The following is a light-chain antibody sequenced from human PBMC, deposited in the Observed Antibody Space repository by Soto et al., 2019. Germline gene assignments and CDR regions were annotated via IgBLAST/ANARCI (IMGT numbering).Light chain of an antibody. CDR1: QNINSW. J-gene: IGKJ4*01. CDR3: QQYESFFPLT. Sequence: DIQMTQSPSTLSASVGDRVTITCRASQNINSWLAWYQQKPGKAPKLLIYKASNLESGVPSRFSGSGSGTEFTLTISSLQPDDFATYHCQQYESFFPLTFGGGTKVDIX. CDR2: KAS. V-gene: IGKV1-5*03.